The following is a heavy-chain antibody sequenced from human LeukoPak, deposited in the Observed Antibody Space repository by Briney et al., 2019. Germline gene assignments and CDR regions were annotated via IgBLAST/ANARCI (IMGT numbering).Heavy chain of an antibody. Sequence: GGSLRLSCAASGFTFSSYSMNWVRQAPGKGLEWVSYISSSSSTIYYADSVKGRFTISRDNAKNSLYLQMNSPRAEDTAVYYCARDVWNYDSSGLFDYWGQGTLVTVSS. CDR3: ARDVWNYDSSGLFDY. CDR2: ISSSSSTI. D-gene: IGHD3-22*01. CDR1: GFTFSSYS. J-gene: IGHJ4*02. V-gene: IGHV3-48*01.